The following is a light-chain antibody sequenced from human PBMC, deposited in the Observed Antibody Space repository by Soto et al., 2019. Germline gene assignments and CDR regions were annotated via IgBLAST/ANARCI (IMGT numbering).Light chain of an antibody. J-gene: IGLJ1*01. V-gene: IGLV2-14*01. CDR1: SSDVCGYNY. Sequence: QSSLTQPASVSGSPVQSITISCTGTSSDVCGYNYFSWYQQHPDKAPKLIICEVNNRPSGVSYRFSGSKSGNTASLTISGLQAEDEADYLCRSYTRSXTEVVGTGTKVXV. CDR2: EVN. CDR3: RSYTRSXTEV.